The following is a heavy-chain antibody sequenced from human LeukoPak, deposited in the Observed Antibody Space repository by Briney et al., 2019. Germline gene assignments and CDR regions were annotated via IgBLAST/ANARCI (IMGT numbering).Heavy chain of an antibody. CDR1: GFTISSYA. CDR2: ISGSGGST. V-gene: IGHV3-23*01. D-gene: IGHD5-18*01. CDR3: AKDTVDTAMVTYFDY. J-gene: IGHJ4*02. Sequence: PGGSLRLSCAASGFTISSYAMSWVRQAPGKGLEWVSAISGSGGSTYYADSVKGRFTISRDNSKNTPYLQMNSLRAEDTAVYYCAKDTVDTAMVTYFDYWGQGTLVTVSS.